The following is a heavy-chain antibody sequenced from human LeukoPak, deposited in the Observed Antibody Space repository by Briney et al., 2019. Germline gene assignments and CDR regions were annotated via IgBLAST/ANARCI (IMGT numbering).Heavy chain of an antibody. Sequence: GGSLRLSCAASGFTFSDYYMSWIRQAPGKGLGWVSYISSSGSTIYYADSVKGRFTISRDNAKNSLYLQMNSLRAEDTAVYYCARDGYSYGINWFDPWGQGTLVTVSS. CDR2: ISSSGSTI. CDR1: GFTFSDYY. D-gene: IGHD5-18*01. CDR3: ARDGYSYGINWFDP. V-gene: IGHV3-11*04. J-gene: IGHJ5*02.